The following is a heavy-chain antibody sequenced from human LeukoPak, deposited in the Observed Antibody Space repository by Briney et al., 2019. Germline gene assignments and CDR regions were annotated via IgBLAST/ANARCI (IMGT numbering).Heavy chain of an antibody. CDR3: ARDSNYDFWSGYPDIDY. J-gene: IGHJ4*02. CDR2: ISSSGSAI. D-gene: IGHD3-3*01. CDR1: GFTFSDYY. V-gene: IGHV3-11*01. Sequence: GGSLRLSCAASGFTFSDYYMSWIRQAPGKGLEWVSYISSSGSAIYYADSVKGRFTISRDNAKNSLYLQMNSLRAEDTAVYYCARDSNYDFWSGYPDIDYWGQGTLVTVSS.